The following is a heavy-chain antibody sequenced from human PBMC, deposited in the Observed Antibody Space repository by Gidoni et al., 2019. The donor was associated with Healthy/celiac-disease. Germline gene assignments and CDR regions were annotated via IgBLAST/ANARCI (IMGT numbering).Heavy chain of an antibody. D-gene: IGHD3-10*01. CDR3: AKDTAGSGSYGMDV. Sequence: EVQLVESGGGLVQPGRSLRLSCAASGFTFDDYAMHWVRQAPGKGLEWVSGISWNSGSIGYADSVKGRFTISRDNAKNSLYLQMNSLRAEDTALYYCAKDTAGSGSYGMDVWGQGTTVTVSS. J-gene: IGHJ6*02. CDR2: ISWNSGSI. CDR1: GFTFDDYA. V-gene: IGHV3-9*01.